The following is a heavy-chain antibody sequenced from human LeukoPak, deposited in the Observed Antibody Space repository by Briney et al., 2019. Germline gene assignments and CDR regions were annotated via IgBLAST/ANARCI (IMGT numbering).Heavy chain of an antibody. CDR2: ISAYNGNT. CDR1: GYTFTSYG. CDR3: AREGYYDSSGYSTAEYFQH. Sequence: ASVKVSGKASGYTFTSYGISWVRQAPGQGLEWMGWISAYNGNTNYAQKLQGRVTMTTDTSTSTAYMELRSLRSDDTAVYYCAREGYYDSSGYSTAEYFQHWGQGTLVTVSS. D-gene: IGHD3-22*01. V-gene: IGHV1-18*01. J-gene: IGHJ1*01.